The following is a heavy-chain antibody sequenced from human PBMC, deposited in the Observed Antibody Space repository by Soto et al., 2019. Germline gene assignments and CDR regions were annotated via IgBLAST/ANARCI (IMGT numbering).Heavy chain of an antibody. D-gene: IGHD2-15*01. V-gene: IGHV4-30-2*01. J-gene: IGHJ4*02. CDR1: GGSISSGGYS. CDR3: AIAGSVSANFDY. CDR2: IYHSGST. Sequence: QLQLQESGSGLVKPSQTLSLTCAVSGGSISSGGYSWSWIRQPPGKGLEWIGYIYHSGSTYYNPSLKRRVTLSVERSKIQFSLKLSSVTAEDTAVYYCAIAGSVSANFDYWGQGTLVTVSS.